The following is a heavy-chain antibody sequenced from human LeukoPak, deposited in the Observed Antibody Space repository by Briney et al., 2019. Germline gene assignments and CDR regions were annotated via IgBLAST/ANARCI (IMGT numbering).Heavy chain of an antibody. J-gene: IGHJ4*02. CDR1: GFTFSSYA. CDR3: AKGTLRYSSSWYYFDY. V-gene: IGHV3-23*01. CDR2: ISGSGGST. Sequence: GGSLRLSCAASGFTFSSYAMSWVRQAPGKGLEWVSAISGSGGSTYYADSVKGRFTISRDNSKNTLYLQMNSLRAEDTAVYYCAKGTLRYSSSWYYFDYWGQGTLVTVSS. D-gene: IGHD6-13*01.